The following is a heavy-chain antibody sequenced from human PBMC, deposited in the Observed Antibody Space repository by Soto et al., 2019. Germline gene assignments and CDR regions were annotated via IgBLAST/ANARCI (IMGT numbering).Heavy chain of an antibody. CDR3: ARFLIRGTWFDP. D-gene: IGHD3-10*01. J-gene: IGHJ5*02. CDR1: GYSITAGGYY. V-gene: IGHV4-31*03. CDR2: FYSSGSI. Sequence: PSETLSLTCFVSGYSITAGGYYWSWIRHHPGKGLEWIGSFYSSGSIIYNPSLRSRVSISGDTSSNQFSMSLTSVTAADTARYYCARFLIRGTWFDPWGQGTLVTVSS.